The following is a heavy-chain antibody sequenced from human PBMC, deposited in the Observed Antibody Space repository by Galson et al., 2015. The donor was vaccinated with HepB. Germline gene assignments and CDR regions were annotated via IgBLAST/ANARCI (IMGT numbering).Heavy chain of an antibody. V-gene: IGHV4-39*01. J-gene: IGHJ3*02. Sequence: WIRQSPGKRLEWIGSIYYSGRTYFSPSFESRVAMSVDTSKNQVSLTLTSATAADTAVYFCARPLVLNGRFYPGVGPFHIWGHGTMVTVSA. D-gene: IGHD2-8*01. CDR3: ARPLVLNGRFYPGVGPFHI. CDR2: IYYSGRT.